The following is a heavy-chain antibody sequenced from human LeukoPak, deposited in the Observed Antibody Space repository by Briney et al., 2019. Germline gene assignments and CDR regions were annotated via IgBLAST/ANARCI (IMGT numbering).Heavy chain of an antibody. D-gene: IGHD4-17*01. V-gene: IGHV4-39*01. Sequence: SETLPLTCTVSGGSISSSSYYWGWVRQPPGKGLEWIGSIYYSGSTYYYPSLKSRVTISVDTSKNQFSLRLSSVTAADTAVYYCAKSTGTTEFDYWGQGTLVTVSS. J-gene: IGHJ4*02. CDR2: IYYSGST. CDR3: AKSTGTTEFDY. CDR1: GGSISSSSYY.